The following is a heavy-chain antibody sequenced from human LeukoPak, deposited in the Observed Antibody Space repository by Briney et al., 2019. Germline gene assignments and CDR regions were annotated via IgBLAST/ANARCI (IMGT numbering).Heavy chain of an antibody. D-gene: IGHD3-22*01. CDR1: GFTFSTYT. V-gene: IGHV3-15*01. J-gene: IGHJ4*02. CDR3: TTGLGWWLLEGPFDY. CDR2: IKSKTDGGTT. Sequence: GGSLRLSCAVSGFTFSTYTMHWVRQAPGKGLEWVGRIKSKTDGGTTDYAAPVKGRFTISRDDSKNTLYLQMNSLKTEDTAVYYCTTGLGWWLLEGPFDYWGQGTLVTVSS.